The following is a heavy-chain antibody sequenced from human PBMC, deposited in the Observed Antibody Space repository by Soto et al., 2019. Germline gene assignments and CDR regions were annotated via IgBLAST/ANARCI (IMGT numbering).Heavy chain of an antibody. CDR3: VRDLSVVVATRRHYGMDV. D-gene: IGHD2-15*01. J-gene: IGHJ6*02. Sequence: EVQLMESGGGLVQPGGSLRLSCAASGFTCSEHYMDWVRQAPGKGLEWVGRTRDKANSYTTEYAASVKGRFTISRDDSNNSLYLQMNSLKTEDAAVYYYVRDLSVVVATRRHYGMDVWGQGTTVTVSS. CDR2: TRDKANSYTT. CDR1: GFTCSEHY. V-gene: IGHV3-72*01.